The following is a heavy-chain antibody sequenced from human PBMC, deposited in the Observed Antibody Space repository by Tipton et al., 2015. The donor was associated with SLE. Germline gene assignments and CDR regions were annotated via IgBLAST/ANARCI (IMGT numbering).Heavy chain of an antibody. V-gene: IGHV4-39*07. CDR2: MHYSGST. Sequence: TLSLTCTVSGGSISSSSYYWGWIRQPPGEGLEWIASMHYSGSTYYDPSLKSRLTISLDTSKNQFSLRLTSVPAADTAVYYCVSEVKGSSKYIHFWGQGTLVTVSS. J-gene: IGHJ4*02. D-gene: IGHD6-6*01. CDR1: GGSISSSSYY. CDR3: VSEVKGSSKYIHF.